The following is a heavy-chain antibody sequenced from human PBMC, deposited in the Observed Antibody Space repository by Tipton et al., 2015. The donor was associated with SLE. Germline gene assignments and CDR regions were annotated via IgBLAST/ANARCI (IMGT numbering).Heavy chain of an antibody. CDR3: ARDITISGGPDAFDI. J-gene: IGHJ3*02. Sequence: SGPEVKVSCKASGYTFTSYDINWVRQATGQGLEWMGWMNPNSGNTGYAQKFQGRVTMTRNTSISTAYMELSSLRFEDTAVYYCARDITISGGPDAFDIWGQGTMVTVSS. CDR2: MNPNSGNT. V-gene: IGHV1-8*01. CDR1: GYTFTSYD. D-gene: IGHD3-9*01.